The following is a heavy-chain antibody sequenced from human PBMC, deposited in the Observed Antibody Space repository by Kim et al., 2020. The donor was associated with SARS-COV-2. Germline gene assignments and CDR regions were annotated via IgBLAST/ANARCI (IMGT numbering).Heavy chain of an antibody. J-gene: IGHJ4*02. CDR2: ISSSSSTI. V-gene: IGHV3-48*04. CDR3: ARDNRVKLVHFDY. Sequence: GGSLRLSCAASGFTFSSYSMNWVRQAPGKGLEWVSYISSSSSTIYYADSVKGRFTISRDNAKNSLYLQMNSLRAEDTAVYYCARDNRVKLVHFDYWGQGTLVTVSS. CDR1: GFTFSSYS. D-gene: IGHD6-13*01.